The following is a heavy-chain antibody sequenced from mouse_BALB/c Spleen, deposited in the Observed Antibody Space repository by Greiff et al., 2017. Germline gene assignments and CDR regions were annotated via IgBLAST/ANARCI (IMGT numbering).Heavy chain of an antibody. Sequence: EVQGVESGGGLVKPGGSLKLSCAASGFTFSSYTMSWVRQTPEKRLEWVATISSGGSYTYYPDSVKGRFTISRDNAKNTLYLQMSSLKSEDTAMYYCTRGKGYDGYFDYWGQGTTLTVSS. J-gene: IGHJ2*01. CDR3: TRGKGYDGYFDY. V-gene: IGHV5-6-4*01. D-gene: IGHD2-2*01. CDR1: GFTFSSYT. CDR2: ISSGGSYT.